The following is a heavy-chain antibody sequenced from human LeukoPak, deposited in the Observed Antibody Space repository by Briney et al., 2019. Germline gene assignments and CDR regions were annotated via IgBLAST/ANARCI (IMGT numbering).Heavy chain of an antibody. V-gene: IGHV4-34*01. CDR1: GGSFSGYY. J-gene: IGHJ4*02. CDR3: ARIRRRGDFWSGYYIQSNGRGSFYFDY. D-gene: IGHD3-3*01. Sequence: SETLSLTCAVYGGSFSGYYWSWIRQPPGKGLEWIGEINHSGSTNYNPSLKSRVTISVDTSKNQFSLKLSSVTAADTAVYYCARIRRRGDFWSGYYIQSNGRGSFYFDYWGQGTLVTVSS. CDR2: INHSGST.